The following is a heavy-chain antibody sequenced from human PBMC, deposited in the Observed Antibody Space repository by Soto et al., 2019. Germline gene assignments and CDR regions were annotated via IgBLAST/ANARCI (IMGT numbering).Heavy chain of an antibody. CDR2: INPNSGGT. CDR3: ARVLFYCSGGSCLVSWFDP. V-gene: IGHV1-2*02. Sequence: ASVKVSCKASGYTFTGYYMHWVRQAPGQGLEWMGWINPNSGGTNYAQKFQGRVTMTRDTSISTTYMELSRLRSDDTAVYYCARVLFYCSGGSCLVSWFDPWGQGTLVTVSS. CDR1: GYTFTGYY. D-gene: IGHD2-15*01. J-gene: IGHJ5*02.